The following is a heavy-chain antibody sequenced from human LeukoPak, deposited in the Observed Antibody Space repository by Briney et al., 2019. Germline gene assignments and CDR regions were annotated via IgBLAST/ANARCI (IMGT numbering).Heavy chain of an antibody. CDR3: AREGLREGTVNAFDI. Sequence: GRSLRLSCAASGFTFSSYAMHWVRQAPGKRLEWVAVISYDGSNKYYADSVKGRFTISRDNSKNTLYLQMNSLRAEDTAVYYCAREGLREGTVNAFDIWGQGTMVTVSS. D-gene: IGHD4-17*01. CDR2: ISYDGSNK. J-gene: IGHJ3*02. CDR1: GFTFSSYA. V-gene: IGHV3-30*04.